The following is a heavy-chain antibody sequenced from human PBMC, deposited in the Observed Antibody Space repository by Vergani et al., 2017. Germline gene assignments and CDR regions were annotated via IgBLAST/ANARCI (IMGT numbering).Heavy chain of an antibody. J-gene: IGHJ6*02. CDR1: GFTFSSYS. D-gene: IGHD3-10*01. Sequence: EVQLVESGGGLVKRGGSLRLSCAASGFTFSSYSMNWVRQAPGKGLEWVSSISSSSSYIHYSDSLKGRFTISRDNAKSSLYLQMNSLRAEDTGVYYCARYRYYLGSRSYPYFYYYGLDVWGQGTAVTVSS. CDR2: ISSSSSYI. CDR3: ARYRYYLGSRSYPYFYYYGLDV. V-gene: IGHV3-21*01.